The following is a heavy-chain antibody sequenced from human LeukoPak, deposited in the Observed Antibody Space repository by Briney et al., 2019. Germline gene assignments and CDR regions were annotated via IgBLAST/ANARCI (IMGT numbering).Heavy chain of an antibody. V-gene: IGHV3-30*02. D-gene: IGHD1-26*01. Sequence: GGSLRLSCAASGFTFSSYGMHWVRQAPGKGLEWVAFIRYDGSNKYYADSVKGRFTISRDNSKNTLYLQMNSLGAEDTAVYYCTLQRGSYYSDYYYYMDVWGKGTTVTVSS. J-gene: IGHJ6*03. CDR2: IRYDGSNK. CDR3: TLQRGSYYSDYYYYMDV. CDR1: GFTFSSYG.